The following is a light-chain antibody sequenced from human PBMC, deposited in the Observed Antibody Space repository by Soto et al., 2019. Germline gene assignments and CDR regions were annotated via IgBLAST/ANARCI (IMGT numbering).Light chain of an antibody. CDR1: QNVANY. Sequence: IVVTQTPSALSLSPRERARIYCRASQNVANYLDWYQHKPGQAPRLLISGLSSRATGIPDSFSGSGSGTDFTLTISRLEPEDFALYYCQQYGNSPMTFGQGSRLEIK. CDR3: QQYGNSPMT. J-gene: IGKJ5*01. CDR2: GLS. V-gene: IGKV3-20*01.